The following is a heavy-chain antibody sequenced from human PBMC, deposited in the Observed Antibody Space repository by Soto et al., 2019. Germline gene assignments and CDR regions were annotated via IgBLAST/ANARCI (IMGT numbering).Heavy chain of an antibody. CDR1: GYRSIGYY. V-gene: IGHV1-2*02. J-gene: IGHJ3*02. Sequence: PLKGSRKTVGYRSIGYYSRRVILQQRQELEWVGWNNPNSGSTNYAQKFQGRVTLTRDTSNSTAYMELSRLKYDDKAEYYRAIALTIGVGLPEHHQDSDIWGKGTMVTVSS. CDR2: NNPNSGST. D-gene: IGHD4-17*01. CDR3: AIALTIGVGLPEHHQDSDI.